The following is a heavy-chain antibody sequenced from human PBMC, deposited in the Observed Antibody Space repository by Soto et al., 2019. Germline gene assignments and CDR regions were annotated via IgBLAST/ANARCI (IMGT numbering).Heavy chain of an antibody. CDR3: ARAHYGDYGYGMDV. D-gene: IGHD4-17*01. Sequence: QLQLQESGSGLVKPSQTLSLTCAVSGGSISSGGYSWSWIRQPPGKGLEWIGYIYHSGSTYYNPSLERRVTISVDRSKNQFSLKLSSVTAADTAVYYCARAHYGDYGYGMDVWGQGTTVTVSS. J-gene: IGHJ6*02. V-gene: IGHV4-30-2*01. CDR1: GGSISSGGYS. CDR2: IYHSGST.